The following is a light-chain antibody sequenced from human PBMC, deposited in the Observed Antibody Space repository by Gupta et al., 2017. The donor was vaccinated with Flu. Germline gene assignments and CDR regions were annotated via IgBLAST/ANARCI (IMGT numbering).Light chain of an antibody. CDR2: EAE. CDR3: QQSYSTPLT. Sequence: DIQMTQSPSSLSASVGDRVTIACRASQTVITYLNWYQQKPGKAPRLLIYEAEYLQSGVPSRFNGSGSGTDFTLTISRLQPEDFAIYHCQQSYSTPLTFGGGTKVEIQ. V-gene: IGKV1-39*01. CDR1: QTVITY. J-gene: IGKJ4*01.